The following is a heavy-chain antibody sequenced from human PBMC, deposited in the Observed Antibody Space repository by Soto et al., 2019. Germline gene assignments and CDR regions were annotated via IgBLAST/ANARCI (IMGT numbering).Heavy chain of an antibody. D-gene: IGHD5-12*01. CDR2: IWYDGSNK. J-gene: IGHJ4*02. Sequence: QVQLVESGGGVVQPGRSLRLSCAASGFTFSNYGMHWVRQAPGKGLEWVAIIWYDGSNKDYADSVKGQFTVSRDNAKNTRYLQMNSLRAEDTAVYYCARDDGYLGWGQGTLVTVSS. CDR3: ARDDGYLG. V-gene: IGHV3-33*01. CDR1: GFTFSNYG.